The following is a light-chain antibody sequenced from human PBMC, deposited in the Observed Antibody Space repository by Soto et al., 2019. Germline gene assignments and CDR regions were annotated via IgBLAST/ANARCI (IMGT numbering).Light chain of an antibody. CDR2: GAS. CDR1: QSVSSSY. CDR3: QQYGSSPPLT. V-gene: IGKV3-20*01. Sequence: EIVLTQSPGTLSLSPGERATLSCRASQSVSSSYLAWYQQKPGQAPRLVIHGASSRATGIPDRFSGSGSGTDFTLTISRLEPEDSAVYYCQQYGSSPPLTFGGGTKVEIK. J-gene: IGKJ4*01.